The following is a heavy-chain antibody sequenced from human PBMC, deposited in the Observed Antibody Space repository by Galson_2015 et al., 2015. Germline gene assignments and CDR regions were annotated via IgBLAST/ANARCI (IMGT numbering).Heavy chain of an antibody. J-gene: IGHJ3*02. CDR2: FDPEDGET. CDR1: GYTLTELS. D-gene: IGHD3-3*01. CDR3: ATLFLEWLLLGGAFDI. Sequence: SVKVSCKVSGYTLTELSMQWVRQAPGKGLEWMGGFDPEDGETIYAQKFQGRVTMTEDTSTDTAYMELSSLRSEDTAVYYCATLFLEWLLLGGAFDIWGQGTMVTVSS. V-gene: IGHV1-24*01.